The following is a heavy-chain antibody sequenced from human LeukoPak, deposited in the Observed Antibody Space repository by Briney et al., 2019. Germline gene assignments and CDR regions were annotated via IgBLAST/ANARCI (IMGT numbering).Heavy chain of an antibody. CDR2: IKQDGTEK. CDR1: GYNFSSYW. D-gene: IGHD4-17*01. Sequence: PGGSLRLSCAAVGYNFSSYWMTWVRQAPGKGLEWVANIKQDGTEKYYVDSVKGRFTISRDNAKNSLYLQMNSLRAVDTAVYFCARPTTVTMVDAFDIWGLGTMVTASS. J-gene: IGHJ3*02. V-gene: IGHV3-7*04. CDR3: ARPTTVTMVDAFDI.